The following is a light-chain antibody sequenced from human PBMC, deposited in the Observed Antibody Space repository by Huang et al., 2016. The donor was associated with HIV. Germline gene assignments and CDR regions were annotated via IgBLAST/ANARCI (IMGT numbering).Light chain of an antibody. CDR3: QQRKYWPPIT. CDR2: AAS. Sequence: ETVLTQSPATLSLSPGERATLSCRASQSVKSYLAWYQQKPGQTPRPIIYAASSRATGIPARCSGSGSGTDFTLTISSLEPEDFAVYYCQQRKYWPPITFGQGTRLEIK. V-gene: IGKV3-11*01. J-gene: IGKJ5*01. CDR1: QSVKSY.